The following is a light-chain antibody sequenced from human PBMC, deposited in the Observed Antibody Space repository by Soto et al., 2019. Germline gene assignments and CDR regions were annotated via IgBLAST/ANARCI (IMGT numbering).Light chain of an antibody. CDR2: DAS. CDR1: QSITGTY. CDR3: QHYGISPIP. Sequence: EIVLTQSPGTLSLSPGERATLSCRASQSITGTYLAWYQQKPGQAPRLLIYDASSRATGIPDRFSGSGSGTDFRFTFSSLDPEGSALYYYQHYGISPIPFGQGTNVQIK. V-gene: IGKV3-20*01. J-gene: IGKJ1*01.